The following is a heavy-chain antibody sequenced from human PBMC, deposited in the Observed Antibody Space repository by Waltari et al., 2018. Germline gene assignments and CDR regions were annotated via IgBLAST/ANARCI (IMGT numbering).Heavy chain of an antibody. V-gene: IGHV4-34*01. Sequence: QVQLHQWGAGLLKASETLSLTCAVYGGSFSGYYWNWIRQPPGKGLEWMGEINHSGSTAVTPSLKSRVTISVDTSKNQFSLRLTSVTAADTSVYYCARGRLSSQLQARGRRGNWFDPWGQGTLVTVSS. D-gene: IGHD3-16*02. J-gene: IGHJ5*02. CDR1: GGSFSGYY. CDR2: INHSGST. CDR3: ARGRLSSQLQARGRRGNWFDP.